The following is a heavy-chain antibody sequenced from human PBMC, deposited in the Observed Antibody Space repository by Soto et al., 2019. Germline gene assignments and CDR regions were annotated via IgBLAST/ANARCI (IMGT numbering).Heavy chain of an antibody. J-gene: IGHJ6*03. V-gene: IGHV4-59*08. CDR3: ARHEAFCSGGSCSGMYYYYYYMDV. D-gene: IGHD2-15*01. CDR2: IYYSGST. Sequence: SETLSLTCTVSGGSISSYYWSWIRQPPGKGLEWIGYIYYSGSTNYNPSLKSRVTISVDTSKNQFSLKLSSVTAADTAVYYCARHEAFCSGGSCSGMYYYYYYMDVWGKGTTVTVSS. CDR1: GGSISSYY.